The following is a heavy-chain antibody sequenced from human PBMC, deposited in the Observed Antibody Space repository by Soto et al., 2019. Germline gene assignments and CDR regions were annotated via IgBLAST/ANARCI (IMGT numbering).Heavy chain of an antibody. Sequence: QVQLVESGGGVVQPGRSLRLSCAASGFTFSSYAMHWVRQAPGKGLEWVAVISYDGSNKYYADSVKGRFTISRDNSTNTVYLQMNSLRAEDTAVYYCARPLWRDDYNWGYFDLWGRGTLVTVSS. J-gene: IGHJ2*01. CDR1: GFTFSSYA. D-gene: IGHD4-4*01. V-gene: IGHV3-30-3*01. CDR2: ISYDGSNK. CDR3: ARPLWRDDYNWGYFDL.